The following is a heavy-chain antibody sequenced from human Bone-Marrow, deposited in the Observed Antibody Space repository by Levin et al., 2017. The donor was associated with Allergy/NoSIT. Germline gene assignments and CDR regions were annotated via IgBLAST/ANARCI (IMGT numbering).Heavy chain of an antibody. Sequence: SQTLSLTCTVSGGSISSFYWSWLRQPPGKGLEWIGYIYYSGSTNYNPSLKSRVTISVDTSKNQFSLKLSSVTAADTAVYYCARDPRGAVAGFDYWGQGTLVTVSS. CDR1: GGSISSFY. J-gene: IGHJ4*02. V-gene: IGHV4-59*01. CDR3: ARDPRGAVAGFDY. D-gene: IGHD6-19*01. CDR2: IYYSGST.